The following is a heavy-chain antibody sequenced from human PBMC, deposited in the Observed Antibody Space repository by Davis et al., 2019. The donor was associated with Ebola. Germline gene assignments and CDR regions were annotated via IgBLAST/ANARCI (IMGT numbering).Heavy chain of an antibody. CDR3: ARVSNLWPTYYFDY. D-gene: IGHD3-3*02. CDR2: IYSDGST. V-gene: IGHV3-66*01. Sequence: GESLKISCAASGFTVSSNYMSWVRQAPGKGLEWVSLIYSDGSTYYADSVKGRFTISRDNSKNTLYLQMSGLRAEDLAVYYCARVSNLWPTYYFDYWGQGILVTVSS. CDR1: GFTVSSNY. J-gene: IGHJ4*02.